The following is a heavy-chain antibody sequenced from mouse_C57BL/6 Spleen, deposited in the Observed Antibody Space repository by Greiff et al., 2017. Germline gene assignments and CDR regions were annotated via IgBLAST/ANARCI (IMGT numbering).Heavy chain of an antibody. CDR2: IHPNSGST. Sequence: QVQLKQPGAELVKPGASVKLSCKASGYTFTSYWMHWVKQRPGQGLAWIGMIHPNSGSTNYNEKFKSKATLTVDKSSSTAYMQLSSLTSEDSAVYYCASEAYGSSPAWFAYWGQGTLVTVSA. J-gene: IGHJ3*01. CDR1: GYTFTSYW. D-gene: IGHD1-1*01. V-gene: IGHV1-64*01. CDR3: ASEAYGSSPAWFAY.